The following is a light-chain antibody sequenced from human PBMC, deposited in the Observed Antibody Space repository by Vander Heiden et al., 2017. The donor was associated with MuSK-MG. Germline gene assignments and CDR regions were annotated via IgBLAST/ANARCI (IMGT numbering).Light chain of an antibody. CDR2: GAS. CDR1: QSVSSN. Sequence: EIVMTHSPATLSVSPGERATLSCRASQSVSSNLAWYQQKPGQAPRLLIYGASNRAIGIPDRFSGSGYATEFTLTSSRRQYEDFAVYYWQQDNTSWTFGQGTKVEIK. J-gene: IGKJ1*01. V-gene: IGKV3-15*01. CDR3: QQDNTSWT.